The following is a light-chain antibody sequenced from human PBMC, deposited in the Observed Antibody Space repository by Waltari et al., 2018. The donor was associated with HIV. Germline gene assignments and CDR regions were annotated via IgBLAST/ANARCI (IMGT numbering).Light chain of an antibody. Sequence: EIVMTQSPATLSVSPGERATLSCRASQSVSSNLAWYQQKPGQAPRLLIYGASTRATGIPARFSGSGSGTEFTLTINSLQSEDFAVYYCQQFSLSPPLTFGGGTKVEI. CDR2: GAS. V-gene: IGKV3-15*01. CDR1: QSVSSN. J-gene: IGKJ4*01. CDR3: QQFSLSPPLT.